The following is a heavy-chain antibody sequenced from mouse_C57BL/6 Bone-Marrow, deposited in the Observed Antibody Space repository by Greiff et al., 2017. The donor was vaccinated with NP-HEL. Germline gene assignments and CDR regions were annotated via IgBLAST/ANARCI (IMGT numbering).Heavy chain of an antibody. CDR2: ISSGSSTI. CDR1: GFTFSDYG. Sequence: EVQLMESGGGLVKPGGSLKFSCAASGFTFSDYGMHWVRQAPEKGLEWVAYISSGSSTIYYADTVKGRFTISRDNAKNTLFLQLTSLRSEDTAMYYCAREDLRVAYWGQGTLVTVSA. V-gene: IGHV5-17*01. J-gene: IGHJ3*01. CDR3: AREDLRVAY.